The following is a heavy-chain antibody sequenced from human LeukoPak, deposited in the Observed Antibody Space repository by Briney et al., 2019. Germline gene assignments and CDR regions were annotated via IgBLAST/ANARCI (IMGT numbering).Heavy chain of an antibody. J-gene: IGHJ3*02. Sequence: GGSLRLSCAASGFSFSSYVMSWVRQAPGKGLEWVSAISGSGGSTYLADSVKGRFTISRDNSKSTLYLQMNSLSAEDTAIYYCARGLGSSTSRHTFDIWGQGTMVTVSS. CDR2: ISGSGGST. D-gene: IGHD2-2*01. CDR3: ARGLGSSTSRHTFDI. CDR1: GFSFSSYV. V-gene: IGHV3-23*01.